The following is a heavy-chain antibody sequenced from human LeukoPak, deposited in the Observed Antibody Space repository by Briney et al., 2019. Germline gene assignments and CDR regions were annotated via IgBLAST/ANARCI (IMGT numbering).Heavy chain of an antibody. V-gene: IGHV3-23*01. CDR3: AKDRRSRSNSSRGAFDY. J-gene: IGHJ4*02. CDR2: ISGSGGST. CDR1: GFTFNNYA. Sequence: GGSLRLSCAASGFTFNNYAMNWVRQAPGKGLEWVSAISGSGGSTYYADSVKGRFTISRDNSKNTLYLQMNSLRAEDTAVYYCAKDRRSRSNSSRGAFDYWGQGTLVTVSS. D-gene: IGHD6-6*01.